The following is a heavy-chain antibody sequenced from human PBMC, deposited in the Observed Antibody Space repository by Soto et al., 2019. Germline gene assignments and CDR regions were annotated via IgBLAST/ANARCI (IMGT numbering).Heavy chain of an antibody. V-gene: IGHV3-23*01. Sequence: EVQMLESGGGLVQPGGSLRLSCAASGFTFSSYAMSWVRQAPGKGLEWVSAISGSGGSTYYADSVKGRFTISRDNSKNTLYLQMNSLRAEDTAVYYCAKGREWFGELEGMDVWGQGTTVTVSS. J-gene: IGHJ6*02. CDR1: GFTFSSYA. CDR2: ISGSGGST. D-gene: IGHD3-10*01. CDR3: AKGREWFGELEGMDV.